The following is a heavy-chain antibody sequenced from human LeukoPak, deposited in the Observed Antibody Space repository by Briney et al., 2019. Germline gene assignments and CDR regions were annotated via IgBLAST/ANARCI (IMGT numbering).Heavy chain of an antibody. CDR2: IYTSGST. Sequence: NPSQTLSLTCTVSGGSISSGGYYWSWIRQPAGKGLEWIGRIYTSGSTNYNPSLKSRVTISVDTSKNQFSLKLSSVTAADTAVYYCAQGNYDILTGYPPSWFDPWGQGTLVTVSS. CDR1: GGSISSGGYY. V-gene: IGHV4-61*02. CDR3: AQGNYDILTGYPPSWFDP. J-gene: IGHJ5*02. D-gene: IGHD3-9*01.